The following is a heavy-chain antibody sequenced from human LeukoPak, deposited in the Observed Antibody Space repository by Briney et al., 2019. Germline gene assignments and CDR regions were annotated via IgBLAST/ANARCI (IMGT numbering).Heavy chain of an antibody. Sequence: GESLKISCKGSGYSFTSYWIGWVRQMPGKGLEWMWIMFPDDSDIRYSPSFQGQVTISADKSISTAYLQWSSLQASDTAMYYCARPRDGYFPYYFDYWGQGTLVTVSS. V-gene: IGHV5-51*01. CDR2: MFPDDSDI. CDR3: ARPRDGYFPYYFDY. J-gene: IGHJ4*02. CDR1: GYSFTSYW. D-gene: IGHD3-22*01.